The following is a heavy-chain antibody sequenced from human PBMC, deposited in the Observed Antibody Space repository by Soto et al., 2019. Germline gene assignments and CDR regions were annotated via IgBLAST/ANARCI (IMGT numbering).Heavy chain of an antibody. CDR3: ARGQGFLWFDP. CDR1: GASISTYY. J-gene: IGHJ5*02. CDR2: IYYSGTT. Sequence: PSETLSLTCTVSGASISTYYWSWIRQPPGKGLEWIGYIYYSGTTNYNPSLKSRVTLSLDTSKSQFSLKLRSVTAADTAVYYCARGQGFLWFDPWGQGSLVT. V-gene: IGHV4-59*01.